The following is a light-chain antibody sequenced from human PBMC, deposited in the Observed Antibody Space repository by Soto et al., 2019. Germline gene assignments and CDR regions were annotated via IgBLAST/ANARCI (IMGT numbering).Light chain of an antibody. J-gene: IGKJ1*01. CDR1: QSISSW. Sequence: DIQMTQSPSTLAASVGARVTITCRASQSISSWLAWYQQKPGKAPKLLIYKASSLESGVPSRFSGSGSGTEFTRTISSLQPDDFATYYCQQYNSYRRTCGQGTKVEIQ. CDR3: QQYNSYRRT. V-gene: IGKV1-5*03. CDR2: KAS.